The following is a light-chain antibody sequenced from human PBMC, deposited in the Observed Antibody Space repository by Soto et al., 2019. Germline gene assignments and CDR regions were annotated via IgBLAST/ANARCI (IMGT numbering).Light chain of an antibody. CDR3: QQYGSSPQYT. Sequence: EIVLTQSPGTLSLSPGEGATLSCRASQSVSSSYLVWYQQKPGQAPRLLIYGASSRATGIPDRFSGSGSGTDFTLTISRLEPEDFAVYYCQQYGSSPQYTFGQGTKLEIK. CDR2: GAS. CDR1: QSVSSSY. V-gene: IGKV3-20*01. J-gene: IGKJ2*01.